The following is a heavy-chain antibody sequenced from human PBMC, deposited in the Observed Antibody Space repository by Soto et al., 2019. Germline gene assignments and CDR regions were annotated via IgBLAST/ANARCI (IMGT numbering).Heavy chain of an antibody. CDR2: IYYSGST. D-gene: IGHD6-19*01. CDR1: GGSISSSSYY. J-gene: IGHJ4*02. V-gene: IGHV4-39*01. CDR3: ARRPRSLLIEVAGWGRDY. Sequence: PSETLSLTCTVSGGSISSSSYYWGWIRQPPGKGLEWIGSIYYSGSTYYNPSLKSRVTISVDTSKNQFSLKLSSVTAADTAVYYCARRPRSLLIEVAGWGRDYWGQGTLVTVSS.